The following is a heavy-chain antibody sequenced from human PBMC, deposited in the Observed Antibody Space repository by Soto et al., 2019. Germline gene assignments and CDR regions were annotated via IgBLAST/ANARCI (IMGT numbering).Heavy chain of an antibody. CDR1: GFTFSTSA. CDR2: TGLNGRTT. J-gene: IGHJ4*02. V-gene: IGHV3-23*01. Sequence: EVQLLESGGGLVQPGGSLRLSCAASGFTFSTSAMTWVRQAPGKGLEWVSTTGLNGRTTYYADSVKGRFTVSRDNSMNTLDLQMSSLRAEDTAVYYCATVHGTSRSFDSWGQGTLVTVSS. CDR3: ATVHGTSRSFDS.